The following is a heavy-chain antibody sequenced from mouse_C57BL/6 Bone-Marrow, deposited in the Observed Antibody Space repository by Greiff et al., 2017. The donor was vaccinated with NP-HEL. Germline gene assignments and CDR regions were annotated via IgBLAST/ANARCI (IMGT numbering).Heavy chain of an antibody. Sequence: EVKVEESGGGLVQSGRSLRLSCATSGFTFSDFYMEWVRQAPGKGLEWIAASRNKANDYTTEYSASVKGRFIVSRDTSQSILYLQMNALRAEDTAIYYCARDGYGSRDWYFDVWGTGTTVTVSS. CDR2: SRNKANDYTT. CDR1: GFTFSDFY. V-gene: IGHV7-1*01. D-gene: IGHD1-1*01. J-gene: IGHJ1*03. CDR3: ARDGYGSRDWYFDV.